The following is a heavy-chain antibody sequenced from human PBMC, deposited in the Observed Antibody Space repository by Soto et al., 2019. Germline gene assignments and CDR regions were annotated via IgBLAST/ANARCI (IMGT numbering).Heavy chain of an antibody. Sequence: PGESLKISCKGSGYSFTSYWIGWVRQMPGKGLEWMGIIYPGDSDTRYSPSFQGQVSISVDKSISTAYVQWSSLKASDTAMYYCVRSLFSYGLENLDYWGQGTLVTVSS. CDR3: VRSLFSYGLENLDY. J-gene: IGHJ4*02. D-gene: IGHD2-21*01. CDR1: GYSFTSYW. V-gene: IGHV5-51*01. CDR2: IYPGDSDT.